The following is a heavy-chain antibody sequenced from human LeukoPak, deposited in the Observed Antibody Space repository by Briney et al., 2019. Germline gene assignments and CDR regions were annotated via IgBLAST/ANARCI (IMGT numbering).Heavy chain of an antibody. V-gene: IGHV1-69*01. CDR1: GGTFSSYA. D-gene: IGHD3-10*01. Sequence: SVKVSCKASGGTFSSYAISWVRQAPAPGLEWMGGIIPIFGTANYAQKLQGRVTITADESTSTAYMELSSLRSEDTAVYYCARDRGGHYFDYWGQGTLVTVSS. J-gene: IGHJ4*02. CDR2: IIPIFGTA. CDR3: ARDRGGHYFDY.